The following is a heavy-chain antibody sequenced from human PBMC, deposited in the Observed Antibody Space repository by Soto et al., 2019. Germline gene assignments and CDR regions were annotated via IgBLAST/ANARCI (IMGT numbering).Heavy chain of an antibody. CDR1: GGSISSYY. D-gene: IGHD6-13*01. CDR2: IYYSGST. CDR3: ARDNHKLVPVSGYSYGMEG. Sequence: SETLSLTCTVSGGSISSYYWSWIRQPPGKGLEWIGYIYYSGSTNYNPSLKSRVTISVDTSKNQFSLKLSSVTAADTAVYYCARDNHKLVPVSGYSYGMEGWGQGTTVTVSS. J-gene: IGHJ6*02. V-gene: IGHV4-59*01.